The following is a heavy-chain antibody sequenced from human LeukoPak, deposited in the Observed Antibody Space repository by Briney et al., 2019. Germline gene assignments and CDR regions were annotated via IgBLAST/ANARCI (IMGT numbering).Heavy chain of an antibody. CDR3: ARAPNCSSTSCYRFFDY. Sequence: SETLSLTCAVYGGSFSGYYWSWIRQPPRRGLEWIGEINHSGSTNYNPSLKSRVTMSVDTSKNQFSLKLSSVTAADTAVYYCARAPNCSSTSCYRFFDYWGQGTLVTVSS. J-gene: IGHJ4*02. D-gene: IGHD2-2*01. CDR1: GGSFSGYY. CDR2: INHSGST. V-gene: IGHV4-34*01.